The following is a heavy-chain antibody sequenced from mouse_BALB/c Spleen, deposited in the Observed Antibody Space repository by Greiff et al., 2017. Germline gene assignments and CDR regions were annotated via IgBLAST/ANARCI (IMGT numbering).Heavy chain of an antibody. V-gene: IGHV5-9-4*01. J-gene: IGHJ3*01. CDR1: GFTFSSYA. CDR3: ARVNYDYDVSAWFAY. Sequence: EVHLVESGGGLVKPGGSLKLSCAASGFTFSSYAMSWVRQSPEKRLEWVAEISSGGSYTYYPDTVTGRFTISRDNAKNTLYLEMSSLRSEDTAMYYCARVNYDYDVSAWFAYWGQGTLVTVSA. D-gene: IGHD2-4*01. CDR2: ISSGGSYT.